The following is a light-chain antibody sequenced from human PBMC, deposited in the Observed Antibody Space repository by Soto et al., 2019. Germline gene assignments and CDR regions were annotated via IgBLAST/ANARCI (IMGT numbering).Light chain of an antibody. Sequence: EIVLTQSPGTLSLSPGERATLSCRASQSVSSNYLAWYQQRPGQAPRLLIYGASSRTAGIPDRFSGSGSGTDFTLTISRLEPEDFAVYHCQQYGNSPWTFGQGTKVE. CDR3: QQYGNSPWT. CDR1: QSVSSNY. CDR2: GAS. J-gene: IGKJ1*01. V-gene: IGKV3-20*01.